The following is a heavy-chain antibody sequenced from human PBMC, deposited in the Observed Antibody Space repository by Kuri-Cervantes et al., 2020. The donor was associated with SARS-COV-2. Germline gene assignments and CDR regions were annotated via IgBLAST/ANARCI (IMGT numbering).Heavy chain of an antibody. V-gene: IGHV4-59*11. J-gene: IGHJ6*03. D-gene: IGHD5-18*01. CDR3: ARDFSRTIQLWPSTLYYMDV. Sequence: SETLSLTCTVSGGSISSHYWSWIRQPPGKGLEWIGYIYYSGSTNYNPSLKSRVTISVDTSKNQFSLKLSFVTAADTAVYYCARDFSRTIQLWPSTLYYMDVWGKGTTVTVSS. CDR2: IYYSGST. CDR1: GGSISSHY.